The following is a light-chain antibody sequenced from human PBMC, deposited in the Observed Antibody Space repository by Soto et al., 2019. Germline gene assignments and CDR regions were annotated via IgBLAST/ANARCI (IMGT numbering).Light chain of an antibody. J-gene: IGKJ1*01. Sequence: DIVMTHSPLSLPVTPGEPASISCSSSHSLLHSNGYNYLDWYLQRPGQSPRRLIFKVSNRDSGVPDRFSGSGAGSDFTLKISRVEAEDVGVYYCMQGSFWPWTFGQGTKVDI. CDR2: KVS. V-gene: IGKV2-30*02. CDR1: HSLLHSNGYNY. CDR3: MQGSFWPWT.